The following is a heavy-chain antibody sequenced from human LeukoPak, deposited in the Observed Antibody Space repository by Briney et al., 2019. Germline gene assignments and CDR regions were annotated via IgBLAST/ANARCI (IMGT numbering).Heavy chain of an antibody. CDR1: GGSFSGYY. V-gene: IGHV4-34*01. J-gene: IGHJ4*02. Sequence: SETLSLTCAVYGGSFSGYYWSWIRQPPGKGLEWIGEINHSGSTNYNPSLKSRVTISVDTSKNQFSLKLSSVTAADTAVYYCARVGRPRPSGTAMPRGIAAAGTPDYWGQGTLVTVSS. D-gene: IGHD6-13*01. CDR3: ARVGRPRPSGTAMPRGIAAAGTPDY. CDR2: INHSGST.